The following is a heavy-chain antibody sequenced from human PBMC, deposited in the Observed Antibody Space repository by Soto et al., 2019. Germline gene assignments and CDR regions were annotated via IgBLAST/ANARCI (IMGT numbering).Heavy chain of an antibody. D-gene: IGHD5-18*01. J-gene: IGHJ5*02. CDR2: ISTDGTGT. CDR1: GFTFSSSW. V-gene: IGHV3-74*01. CDR3: ASGVGSRYGFGDP. Sequence: EVQLVESGGGLVQPGGSLRLSCAASGFTFSSSWMHWVRQAPGKGLVWVSRISTDGTGTDYADSVKGRFTISRDNAKKTWDRQMNRLRADDTAGYYCASGVGSRYGFGDPWGQGSLVTVSS.